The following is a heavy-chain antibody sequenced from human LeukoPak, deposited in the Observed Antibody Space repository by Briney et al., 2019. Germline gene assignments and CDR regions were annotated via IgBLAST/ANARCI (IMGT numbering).Heavy chain of an antibody. CDR3: ARGAGRGYCSGGSCYPGENDY. V-gene: IGHV4-30-4*08. J-gene: IGHJ4*02. CDR2: IYYSGIT. CDR1: GGSTSSGDYY. Sequence: SQTLSLXCTVSGGSTSSGDYYWSWSRQPPGKGLEWIGYIYYSGITYYNPSLKSRVTISVDTSKNQFSLKLSSVTAADTAVYYCARGAGRGYCSGGSCYPGENDYWGQGTLVTVSS. D-gene: IGHD2-15*01.